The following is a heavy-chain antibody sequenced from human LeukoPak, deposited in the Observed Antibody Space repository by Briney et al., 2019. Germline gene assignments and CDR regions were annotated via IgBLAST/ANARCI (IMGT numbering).Heavy chain of an antibody. CDR1: GFTFDDYA. CDR3: PKRKDSNGFGSFDY. CDR2: ISGDGGRT. J-gene: IGHJ4*02. D-gene: IGHD3-22*01. V-gene: IGHV3-43*02. Sequence: GGSLRLSCAASGFTFDDYAMHWVRQAPGKGLEWVSFISGDGGRTFYADSVKGRFTISRDNSKDSLSLQMNGLRTEDTALYYCPKRKDSNGFGSFDYWGQGTLVTVSS.